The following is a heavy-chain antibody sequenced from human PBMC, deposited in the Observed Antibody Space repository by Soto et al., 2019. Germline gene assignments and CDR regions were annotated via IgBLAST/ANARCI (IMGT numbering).Heavy chain of an antibody. D-gene: IGHD1-1*01. V-gene: IGHV3-33*01. J-gene: IGHJ4*02. CDR3: ARNDLFVDNGLEH. CDR1: GFSFSAHG. Sequence: QVQLVESGGGVVRPGTSLRLSCAATGFSFSAHGMHWVRQAPGKGLEWLAVINDGSEEGYADSVMGRFTISRDNARNILYLQMDIMRAEDSALYYCARNDLFVDNGLEHWGQGTVVTVSS. CDR2: INDGSEE.